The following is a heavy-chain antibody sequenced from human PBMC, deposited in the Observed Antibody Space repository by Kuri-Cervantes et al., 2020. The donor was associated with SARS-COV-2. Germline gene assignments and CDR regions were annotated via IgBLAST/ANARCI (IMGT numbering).Heavy chain of an antibody. V-gene: IGHV3-53*01. Sequence: GESLKISCAASGFTVSSNYMSWVRQAPGKGLEWVSVIYSGGSTYYADSVKGRFTISRDNSKNTLYLQMNSLRAEDTAVYYCARGVVCSSTSCYRVRAPFDYWGQGTLVTVSS. CDR2: IYSGGST. J-gene: IGHJ4*02. CDR3: ARGVVCSSTSCYRVRAPFDY. CDR1: GFTVSSNY. D-gene: IGHD2-2*01.